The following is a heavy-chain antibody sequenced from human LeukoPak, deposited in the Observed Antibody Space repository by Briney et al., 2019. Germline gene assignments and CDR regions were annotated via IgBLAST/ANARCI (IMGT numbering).Heavy chain of an antibody. CDR2: ISSGADST. CDR1: GFTFSSYA. Sequence: GSLRLSCAASGFTFSSYAVTWVRQAPGKGLEWVSSISSGADSTYYADSVKGRLTISRDNSKNTLYLQMNNLRAEDTAVYYCAREGPRGNSQFDYWGQGTLVTVSS. CDR3: AREGPRGNSQFDY. J-gene: IGHJ4*02. V-gene: IGHV3-23*01. D-gene: IGHD2/OR15-2a*01.